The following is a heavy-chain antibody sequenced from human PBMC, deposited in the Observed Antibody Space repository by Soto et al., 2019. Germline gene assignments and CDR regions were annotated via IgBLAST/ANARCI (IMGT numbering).Heavy chain of an antibody. CDR2: IRSKTNNYAT. CDR3: RVTGIREGEDY. CDR1: GFIFSGSA. D-gene: IGHD3-10*01. V-gene: IGHV3-73*01. Sequence: GGSLRLSCAASGFIFSGSATHWIRQASGKGLEWVGRIRSKTNNYATSYAASVKGRFAISRDDSKNTAYLQMNSLKTEDTAVYYCRVTGIREGEDYWGQGTLVTVSS. J-gene: IGHJ4*02.